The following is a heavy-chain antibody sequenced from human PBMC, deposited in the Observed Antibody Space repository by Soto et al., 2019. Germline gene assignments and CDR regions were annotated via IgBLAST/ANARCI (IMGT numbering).Heavy chain of an antibody. CDR3: ARDSVVQTAGVGWFYH. J-gene: IGHJ5*02. Sequence: QVQLQESGPGLVKPSQTLSLTCTVSGGSISSGGYYWSWIRQHPGKGLEWIGYIYYSGSTYYNPSLKRRVTISVDTSKNHFTLKLSSVAAAETAVYSCARDSVVQTAGVGWFYHWCQGTLVTVSS. V-gene: IGHV4-31*03. CDR1: GGSISSGGYY. D-gene: IGHD2-2*01. CDR2: IYYSGST.